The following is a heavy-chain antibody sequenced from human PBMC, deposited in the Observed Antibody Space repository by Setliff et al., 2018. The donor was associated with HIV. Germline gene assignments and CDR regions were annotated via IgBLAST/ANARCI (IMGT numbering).Heavy chain of an antibody. V-gene: IGHV4-34*01. CDR1: GTSFSDHY. D-gene: IGHD2-21*02. CDR3: VRWYYCVSGACYRADY. CDR2: MNQSGTT. Sequence: LSLTCSVYGTSFSDHYWSWVRQTPGKGLEWIGEMNQSGTTNYNPSLKSRVTMSIDTSERQFSLKLTSVTAADAAVYYCVRWYYCVSGACYRADYWGQGTMVTVSS. J-gene: IGHJ4*02.